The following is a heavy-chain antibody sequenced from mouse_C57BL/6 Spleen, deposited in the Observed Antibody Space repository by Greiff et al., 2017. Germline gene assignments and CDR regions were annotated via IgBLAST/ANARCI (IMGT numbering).Heavy chain of an antibody. D-gene: IGHD4-1*01. CDR2: IYPGSGST. J-gene: IGHJ3*01. Sequence: QVQLKQPGAELVKPGASVKMSCKASGYTFTSYWITWVKQRPGQGLEWIGDIYPGSGSTNYNEKFKSKATLTVDTSSSTAYMQLSSLTSEASAVYYCARRGGTAWFAYWGQGTLVTVSA. V-gene: IGHV1-55*01. CDR3: ARRGGTAWFAY. CDR1: GYTFTSYW.